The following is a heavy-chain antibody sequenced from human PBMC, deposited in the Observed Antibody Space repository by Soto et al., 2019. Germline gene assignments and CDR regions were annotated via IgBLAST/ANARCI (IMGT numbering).Heavy chain of an antibody. J-gene: IGHJ6*02. Sequence: GGSLRLSCAASGFTISSYAMSWVRQAPGKGLEWVSAISGSGGSTYYADSVKGRFTISRNNSKNTLYVQMNSLRAEDTAVYYCAKARGYSYGSFGYGMDVWGRGTTVTVSS. CDR2: ISGSGGST. V-gene: IGHV3-23*01. CDR1: GFTISSYA. CDR3: AKARGYSYGSFGYGMDV. D-gene: IGHD5-18*01.